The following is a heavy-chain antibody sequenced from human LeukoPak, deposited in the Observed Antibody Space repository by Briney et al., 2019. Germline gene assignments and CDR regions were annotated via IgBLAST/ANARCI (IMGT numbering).Heavy chain of an antibody. V-gene: IGHV4-59*06. CDR2: IYYSGST. D-gene: IGHD3-22*01. CDR1: GGSISSYY. Sequence: SETLSLTCTVSGGSISSYYWSWIRQHPGKGLEWVGYIYYSGSTYYNPSLKSRVTISVDTSKNQFSLKLSSVTAADTAVYYCARASYYYDSSGLYWGQGTLVTVSS. J-gene: IGHJ4*02. CDR3: ARASYYYDSSGLY.